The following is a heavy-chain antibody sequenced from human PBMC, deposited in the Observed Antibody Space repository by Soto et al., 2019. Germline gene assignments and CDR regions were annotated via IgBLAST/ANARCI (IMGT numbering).Heavy chain of an antibody. V-gene: IGHV3-23*01. CDR3: ARDQYYGSGAYYYYGMDV. CDR1: GFTFSNYA. CDR2: VSSSGGST. J-gene: IGHJ6*02. D-gene: IGHD3-10*01. Sequence: GGSLRLSCAASGFTFSNYAMSWVRQAPGEGLEWVSTVSSSGGSTYYADSVKGRFTISRDNSKNTLFLQMNSLRAEDTAVYYCARDQYYGSGAYYYYGMDVWGQGTTGTVSS.